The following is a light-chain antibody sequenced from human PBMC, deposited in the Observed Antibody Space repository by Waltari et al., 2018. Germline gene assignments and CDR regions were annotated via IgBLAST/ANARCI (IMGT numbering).Light chain of an antibody. CDR1: QSISSN. CDR2: GAS. V-gene: IGKV3-15*01. Sequence: EIVMTQSPATLSVSLGERATLSCRASQSISSNLAWYQQKPGQAPRLLIFGASTRATGFPARFSGSGSGTEFTLTISSLQSEDFAVYYCQQYNKWPTFGQGTKVEIK. J-gene: IGKJ1*01. CDR3: QQYNKWPT.